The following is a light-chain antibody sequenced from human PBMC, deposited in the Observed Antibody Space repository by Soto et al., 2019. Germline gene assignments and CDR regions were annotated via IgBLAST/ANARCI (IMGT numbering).Light chain of an antibody. Sequence: QSVLTQPPSVSGAPGQRVTISCTGSSSNIGTGYLVHWYQQIPGTAPKLLIYADTNRPSGVPDRFSGSKSGTSASLAITGLQAEDEAVYYCCSYAGNKTVVFGGGTKLTVL. CDR1: SSNIGTGYL. CDR2: ADT. CDR3: CSYAGNKTVV. V-gene: IGLV1-40*01. J-gene: IGLJ3*02.